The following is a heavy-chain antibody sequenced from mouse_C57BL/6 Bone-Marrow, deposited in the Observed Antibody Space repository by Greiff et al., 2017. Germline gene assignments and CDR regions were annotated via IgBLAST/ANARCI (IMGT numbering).Heavy chain of an antibody. Sequence: EVMLVESGGGLVKPGGSLTLSCAASGFTFTSYAMSWVRQTPEQGLEWVATISDGGGYTSYPDKVKGRFTISRDNAKNNLYLQMGHLKSEDTAMYHSARDGITTVVACGARDYWGQGTTVTVSS. CDR2: ISDGGGYT. D-gene: IGHD1-1*01. CDR1: GFTFTSYA. CDR3: ARDGITTVVACGARDY. J-gene: IGHJ4*01. V-gene: IGHV5-4*01.